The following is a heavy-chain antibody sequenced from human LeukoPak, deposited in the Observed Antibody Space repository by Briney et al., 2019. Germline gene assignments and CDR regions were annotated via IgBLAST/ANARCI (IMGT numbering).Heavy chain of an antibody. Sequence: GESLKISCKSSGFRFTSYWIGWVRPMPGKGLEWMGILYPGDYDTRYSPSFQGQVTISADKSISTAYLQWSSLKASDTAMYYCARHSAASDYWGQETLVSVSS. D-gene: IGHD6-13*01. J-gene: IGHJ4*02. CDR1: GFRFTSYW. V-gene: IGHV5-51*01. CDR3: ARHSAASDY. CDR2: LYPGDYDT.